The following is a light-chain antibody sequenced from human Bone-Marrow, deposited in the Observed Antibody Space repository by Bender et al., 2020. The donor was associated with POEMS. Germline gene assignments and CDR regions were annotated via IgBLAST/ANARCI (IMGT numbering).Light chain of an antibody. CDR1: NIGLKS. V-gene: IGLV3-21*03. CDR2: DDS. J-gene: IGLJ3*02. CDR3: AGWDDSLKSWV. Sequence: SYVLTQPPSVSVSPGKTATLTCGGDNIGLKSVHWYQQKSRQAPVVVVYDDSHRPSGSPERFAGSNSGTSASLAISGLQSDDEADYYCAGWDDSLKSWVFGGGTKLTVL.